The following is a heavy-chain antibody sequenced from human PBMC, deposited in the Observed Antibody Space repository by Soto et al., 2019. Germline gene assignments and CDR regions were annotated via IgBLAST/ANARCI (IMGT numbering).Heavy chain of an antibody. CDR3: ARDFYGGYTYGPGDY. CDR1: GFMFSAYW. J-gene: IGHJ4*02. V-gene: IGHV3-7*01. D-gene: IGHD5-18*01. CDR2: IHGDGGKI. Sequence: GGSLRLSCAASGFMFSAYWLSWVRQAPGKGLEWVANIHGDGGKIYYVDSVKGRFTISRDNAKRSLYLQMNSLRAEDTAVYYCARDFYGGYTYGPGDYWGQGALVTVSS.